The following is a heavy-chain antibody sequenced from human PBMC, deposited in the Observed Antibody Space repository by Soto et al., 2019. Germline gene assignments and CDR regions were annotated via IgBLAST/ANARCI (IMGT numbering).Heavy chain of an antibody. CDR3: ENRVAYSSSSAYFDH. Sequence: GGSLRLSCAASGYTFRSYGMSWVRQAPGKGLEWVSSINDSGDTYYGDSVKGRFTISRGNSKNTLYLQMNSLRAEDTAVYYCENRVAYSSSSAYFDHCGQGTLVIVSS. CDR1: GYTFRSYG. V-gene: IGHV3-23*01. CDR2: INDSGDT. J-gene: IGHJ4*02. D-gene: IGHD6-6*01.